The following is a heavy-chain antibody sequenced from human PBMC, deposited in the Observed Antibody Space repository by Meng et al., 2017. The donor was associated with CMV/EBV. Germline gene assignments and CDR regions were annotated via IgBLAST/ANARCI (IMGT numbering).Heavy chain of an antibody. CDR2: ISSSGSTI. Sequence: GGSLRLSCAASGFTLSDYYMSWIRQAPGKGLEWVSYISSSGSTIYYADSVKGRFTISRDNAKNSLYLQMNSLRAEDTAVYYCARDRPTRKSNPNIVVVPGGVDYWGQGTLVTVSS. J-gene: IGHJ4*02. CDR1: GFTLSDYY. V-gene: IGHV3-11*01. CDR3: ARDRPTRKSNPNIVVVPGGVDY. D-gene: IGHD2-2*01.